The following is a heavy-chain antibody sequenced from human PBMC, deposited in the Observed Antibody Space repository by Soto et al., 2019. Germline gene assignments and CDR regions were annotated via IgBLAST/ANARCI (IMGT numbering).Heavy chain of an antibody. D-gene: IGHD3-9*01. Sequence: TLSLTCTVSGGSISSRSYYWSWIRQPPGKALEWLAVIYWDDSKHYSPSLRSRLTITKDTSKNQVVLTMTNMDPMDTGTYYCAHKGPEDWPLDYWGQGTLVTVSS. V-gene: IGHV2-5*08. CDR2: IYWDDSK. J-gene: IGHJ4*02. CDR1: GGSISSRSYY. CDR3: AHKGPEDWPLDY.